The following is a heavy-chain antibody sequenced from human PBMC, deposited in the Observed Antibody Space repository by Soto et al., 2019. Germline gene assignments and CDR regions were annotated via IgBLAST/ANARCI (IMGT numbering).Heavy chain of an antibody. D-gene: IGHD6-13*01. V-gene: IGHV4-39*01. CDR3: RSSSRYSTDV. J-gene: IGHJ6*02. Sequence: QLQLQESGPGLVKPSETLSLSCTVSGGSISSSFYWGWIRQPPGKGLEWIGSIYATGNTYYNPSLKXXXXXXADTXXXXXSXXXXXXTXADTAVYYCRSSSRYSTDVWGQGATVTVSS. CDR2: IYATGNT. CDR1: GGSISSSFY.